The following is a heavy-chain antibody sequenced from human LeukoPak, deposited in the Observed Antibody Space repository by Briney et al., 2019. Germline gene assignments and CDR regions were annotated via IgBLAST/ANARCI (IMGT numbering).Heavy chain of an antibody. J-gene: IGHJ4*02. D-gene: IGHD5-18*01. CDR1: GYTFTSYA. Sequence: ASVKVSCKASGYTFTSYAMHWVRQAPGQRLEWMGWTNAGNGNTKSSQRFQGRVTITRDTSASTAYIELSSLRSEDTAVYYCARVVRGYSYGTFDYWGQGTLVTVSS. CDR3: ARVVRGYSYGTFDY. CDR2: TNAGNGNT. V-gene: IGHV1-3*01.